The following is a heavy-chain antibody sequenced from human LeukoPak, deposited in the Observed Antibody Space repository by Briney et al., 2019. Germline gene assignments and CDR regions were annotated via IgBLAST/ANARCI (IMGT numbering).Heavy chain of an antibody. J-gene: IGHJ3*02. CDR3: ARPPMVRGVIITGDDVFDI. CDR1: GFTFSSYE. D-gene: IGHD3-10*01. V-gene: IGHV3-33*08. CDR2: IWYDGSNK. Sequence: GGSLRLSCAASGFTFSSYEMNWVRQAPGKGREWVAVIWYDGSNKYYADSVKGRFTISRDNSKNTLYLQMNSLKAEDTAVYYCARPPMVRGVIITGDDVFDIWGQGTMVTVSS.